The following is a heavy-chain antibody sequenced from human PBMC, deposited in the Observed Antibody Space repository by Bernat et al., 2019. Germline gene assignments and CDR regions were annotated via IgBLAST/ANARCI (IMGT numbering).Heavy chain of an antibody. CDR1: GFTFSSYG. V-gene: IGHV3-66*04. CDR3: ARQDDFWSGFVV. J-gene: IGHJ5*02. D-gene: IGHD3-3*01. Sequence: EVQLVESGGGLVQPGGSLRLSCAASGFTFSSYGMSWVRQAPGKGLEWVSTIYSDGSTYYADSVKGRFVSSRDNSKNTLFLHMSSLRADDMALYYCARQDDFWSGFVVWGQGTLVTVSS. CDR2: IYSDGST.